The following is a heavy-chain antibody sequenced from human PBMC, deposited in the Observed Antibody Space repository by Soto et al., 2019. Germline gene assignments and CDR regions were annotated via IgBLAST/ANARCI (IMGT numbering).Heavy chain of an antibody. J-gene: IGHJ4*02. CDR3: ARPIFALGYCSGGSCYNRDY. Sequence: PGGSLRLSCAASGFTFSSYAMRWVRQAPGKGLEWLAVISYDGSNKYYADSVKGRFTISRDNSKNTLYLQMNSLRAEDTAVYYCARPIFALGYCSGGSCYNRDYWGQGTLVTVSS. V-gene: IGHV3-30-3*01. CDR1: GFTFSSYA. D-gene: IGHD2-15*01. CDR2: ISYDGSNK.